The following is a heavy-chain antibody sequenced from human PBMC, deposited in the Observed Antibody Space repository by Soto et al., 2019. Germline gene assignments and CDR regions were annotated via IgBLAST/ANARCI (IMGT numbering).Heavy chain of an antibody. D-gene: IGHD3-22*01. V-gene: IGHV1-69*12. CDR3: ARDPGHYYDSSGYGAFDI. J-gene: IGHJ3*02. CDR2: IIPIFGTA. Sequence: QVQLVQSGAEVKKPGSSVKVSCKASGGTFSSYAISWVRQAPGQGLEWMGGIIPIFGTANYAQKFQGRVTITADESTSTAYMELGSLRSEDTAVYYCARDPGHYYDSSGYGAFDIWGQGTMVTVSS. CDR1: GGTFSSYA.